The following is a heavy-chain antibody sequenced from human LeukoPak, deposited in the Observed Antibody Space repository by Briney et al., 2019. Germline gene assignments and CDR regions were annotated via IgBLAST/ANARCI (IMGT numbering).Heavy chain of an antibody. J-gene: IGHJ6*02. CDR1: GFTFSDYY. D-gene: IGHD2-2*01. CDR2: ISSSRSYT. Sequence: PGGSLRLSCAASGFTFSDYYMSWIRQAPGKGLEWVSYISSSRSYTNYADSVKGRFTISRDNAKNSLYLQMNSLRAEDTAVYYCAKLGYCSGTSCASHYYGMDVWGQGTTVTVSS. V-gene: IGHV3-11*06. CDR3: AKLGYCSGTSCASHYYGMDV.